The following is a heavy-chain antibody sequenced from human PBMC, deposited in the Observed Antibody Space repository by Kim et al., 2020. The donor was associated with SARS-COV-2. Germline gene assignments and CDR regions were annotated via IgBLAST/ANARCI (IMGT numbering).Heavy chain of an antibody. D-gene: IGHD3-22*01. CDR3: ARVPDYYDSSGQMGGPAFDI. CDR2: IYHSGST. CDR1: GGSISSSNW. V-gene: IGHV4-4*02. J-gene: IGHJ3*02. Sequence: SETLSLTCAVSGGSISSSNWWSWVRQPPGKGLEWIGEIYHSGSTNYNPSLKSRVTISVDKSKNQFSLKLSSVTAADTAVYYCARVPDYYDSSGQMGGPAFDIWGQGTMVTVSS.